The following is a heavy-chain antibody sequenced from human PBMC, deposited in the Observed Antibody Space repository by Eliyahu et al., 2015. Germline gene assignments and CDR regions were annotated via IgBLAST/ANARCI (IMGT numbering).Heavy chain of an antibody. CDR1: GFTFSSYA. V-gene: IGHV3-23*01. CDR3: ANTFRRSIAAPNFDL. Sequence: EVQLLESGGGLVQPGGSLRLSCAASGFTFSSYAMSWVRQAPGKGLEWVSAISGSGGSTYYADSVKGRFTISRDNSKNTLYLQMNSLRAEDTAVYYCANTFRRSIAAPNFDLWGRGTLVTVSS. CDR2: ISGSGGST. D-gene: IGHD6-6*01. J-gene: IGHJ2*01.